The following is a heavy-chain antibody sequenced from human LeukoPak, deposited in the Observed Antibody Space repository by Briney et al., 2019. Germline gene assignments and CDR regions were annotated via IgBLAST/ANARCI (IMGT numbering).Heavy chain of an antibody. CDR2: ISSSGGTI. V-gene: IGHV3-48*03. Sequence: PGGSLRLSCAASGFTFSSYEMNWVRQAPGKGLEWVSYISSSGGTIYYADSVKGRFTFSRDNAKNSLYLRMNSLRAEDTAVYYCARGGSSTWNFDYWGQGTLVTVSS. J-gene: IGHJ4*02. CDR3: ARGGSSTWNFDY. D-gene: IGHD6-13*01. CDR1: GFTFSSYE.